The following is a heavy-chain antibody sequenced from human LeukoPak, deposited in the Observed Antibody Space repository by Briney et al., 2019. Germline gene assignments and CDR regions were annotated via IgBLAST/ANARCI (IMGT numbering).Heavy chain of an antibody. CDR3: ARGVDYYYYYMDV. V-gene: IGHV3-21*01. CDR1: GFTFSNYA. Sequence: GGSLXLSCAASGFTFSNYAMNWVRQAPGKGLEGVSSISSSSSYIYYADSAKGRFTISRDNAKNSMYLQMNSLRAEDTAVYYCARGVDYYYYYMDVWGKGTTVTVSS. J-gene: IGHJ6*03. CDR2: ISSSSSYI.